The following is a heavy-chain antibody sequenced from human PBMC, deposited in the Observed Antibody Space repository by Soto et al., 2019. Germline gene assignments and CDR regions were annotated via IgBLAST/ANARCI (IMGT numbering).Heavy chain of an antibody. J-gene: IGHJ3*02. D-gene: IGHD1-26*01. CDR2: IIPIFGTA. CDR1: GGTFSSYA. V-gene: IGHV1-69*13. CDR3: ARDSLGGSYSKVSDAFDI. Sequence: SVKVSCKASGGTFSSYAISWVRQAPGQGLEWMGGIIPIFGTANYAQKFQGRVTITADESTSTAYMELSSLRSEDTAVYYCARDSLGGSYSKVSDAFDIWGQGTIVTVSS.